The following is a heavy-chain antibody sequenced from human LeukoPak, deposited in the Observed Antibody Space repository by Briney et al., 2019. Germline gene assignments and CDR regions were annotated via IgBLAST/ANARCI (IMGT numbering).Heavy chain of an antibody. D-gene: IGHD5-12*01. V-gene: IGHV5-51*01. CDR3: ARRSVLVATGEQGFDY. J-gene: IGHJ4*02. CDR2: IYPGDSDT. CDR1: GYSFTSYW. Sequence: GESLKISCKGSGYSFTSYWIGWVRQMPGKGLEWMGIIYPGDSDTRYSPSFQGQVTISADKSISTAYLQWSSLKASDTAMYYCARRSVLVATGEQGFDYWGQGTLVTVSS.